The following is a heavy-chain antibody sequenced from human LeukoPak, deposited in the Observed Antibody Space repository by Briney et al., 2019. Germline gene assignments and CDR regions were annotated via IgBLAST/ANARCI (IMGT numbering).Heavy chain of an antibody. V-gene: IGHV1-46*01. CDR2: INPSGGST. D-gene: IGHD6-6*01. J-gene: IGHJ6*02. Sequence: ASVKVSCKASGYTFTSYYMHWVRQAPGQGLEWMGIINPSGGSTSYAQKFQGRVTMTRDTSTSTVYMELSSLRSEDTAVYYCARGPNSSSEYYYCGMDVWGQGTTVTVSS. CDR1: GYTFTSYY. CDR3: ARGPNSSSEYYYCGMDV.